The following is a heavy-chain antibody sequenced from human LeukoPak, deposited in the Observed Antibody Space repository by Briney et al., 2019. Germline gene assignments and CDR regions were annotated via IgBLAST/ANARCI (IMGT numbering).Heavy chain of an antibody. Sequence: VGSLRLSCEGSGFSFNGYAMSWVRQAPGKGLEWVAVTGGSDDNTHYADSVKGRFSISRDTSENRLFLQMNSLRPDDSALYYCTKDLMTGFSSGWYLAYWGKGTVVTVSS. V-gene: IGHV3-23*01. D-gene: IGHD6-19*01. CDR1: GFSFNGYA. CDR3: TKDLMTGFSSGWYLAY. CDR2: TGGSDDNT. J-gene: IGHJ4*02.